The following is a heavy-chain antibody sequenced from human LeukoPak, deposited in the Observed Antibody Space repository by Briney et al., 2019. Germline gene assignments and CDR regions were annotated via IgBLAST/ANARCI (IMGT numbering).Heavy chain of an antibody. D-gene: IGHD3-3*01. J-gene: IGHJ3*02. CDR1: GYTLSSYG. V-gene: IGHV1-18*04. CDR2: ISGYNYKT. CDR3: ARDHEGSPFWRDAFDI. Sequence: GASVKVSCKAFGYTLSSYGISWLRQAPGQGLEWIGWISGYNYKTKYAQTFQGRVAMTIDTSTKTVSMELRILGSDDTAVYYCARDHEGSPFWRDAFDIWGQGTMVTVSS.